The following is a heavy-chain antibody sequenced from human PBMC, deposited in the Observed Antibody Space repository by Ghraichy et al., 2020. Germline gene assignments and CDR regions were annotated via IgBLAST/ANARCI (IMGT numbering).Heavy chain of an antibody. Sequence: SETLSLTCTVSGGSISSYYWSWIRQPPGKGLEWIGYMYDSGSTNYKPSLKSRVTISVDTSKNQFSLKLSSVTAADTAIYYCARDPHYWGQGTLVTVSS. V-gene: IGHV4-59*01. J-gene: IGHJ4*02. CDR2: MYDSGST. CDR1: GGSISSYY. CDR3: ARDPHY.